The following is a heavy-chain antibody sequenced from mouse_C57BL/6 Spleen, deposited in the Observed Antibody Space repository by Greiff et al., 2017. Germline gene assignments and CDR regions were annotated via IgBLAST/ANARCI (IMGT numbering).Heavy chain of an antibody. CDR2: ISSGGDYI. CDR3: TRESYGYDEGVFEC. CDR1: GFTFSSYA. Sequence: EVKLMESGEGLVKPGGSLKLSCAASGFTFSSYAMSWVRQTPEKRLEWVAYISSGGDYIYYAATVKGRFTISRDNARNTLYLQMSSLKSEDTAMYYGTRESYGYDEGVFECWGKGTTLT. D-gene: IGHD2-2*01. V-gene: IGHV5-9-1*02. J-gene: IGHJ2*01.